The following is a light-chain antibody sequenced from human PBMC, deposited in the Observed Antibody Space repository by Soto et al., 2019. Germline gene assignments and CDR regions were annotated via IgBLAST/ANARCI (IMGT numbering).Light chain of an antibody. CDR2: AAS. J-gene: IGKJ2*01. V-gene: IGKV1-9*01. CDR1: QGISTY. Sequence: DIQLTQSPSFLSASVGDRVTITCRASQGISTYLAWYQHRAGKPPKLLIYAASTLQSGVPSRFIGSGSGTEFTLTISSLQPDDFATYYCQQLNSFPLYTFGQGTKLDI. CDR3: QQLNSFPLYT.